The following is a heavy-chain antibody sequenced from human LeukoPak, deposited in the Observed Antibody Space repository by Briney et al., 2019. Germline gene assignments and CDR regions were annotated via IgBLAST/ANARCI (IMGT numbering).Heavy chain of an antibody. V-gene: IGHV3-30*04. Sequence: GRSLRLPCAASGFTFSSYAMHWVRQAPGKGLEWVAVISYDGSNKYYADSVKGRFTISRDNSKNTLYLQMNSLRPEDTAVYYCARGAAATIDYWGQGTLVTVSS. CDR1: GFTFSSYA. D-gene: IGHD2-2*01. CDR2: ISYDGSNK. J-gene: IGHJ4*02. CDR3: ARGAAATIDY.